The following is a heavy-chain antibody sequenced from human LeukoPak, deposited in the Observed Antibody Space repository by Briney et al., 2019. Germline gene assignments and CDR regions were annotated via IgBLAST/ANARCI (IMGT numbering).Heavy chain of an antibody. CDR2: IYTSGST. Sequence: SQTLSLTCTVSGGSISSGSYYWSWIRQPAGKGLGWIGRIYTSGSTKYDPSLKSRVTISVDTSKNQFSLKLSSVTAADTAVYYCARGFGVVVAAIDYWGQGTLVTVSS. J-gene: IGHJ4*02. CDR1: GGSISSGSYY. V-gene: IGHV4-61*02. D-gene: IGHD2-15*01. CDR3: ARGFGVVVAAIDY.